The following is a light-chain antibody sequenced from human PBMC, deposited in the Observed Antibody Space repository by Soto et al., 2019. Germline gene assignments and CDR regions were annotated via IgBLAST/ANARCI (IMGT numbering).Light chain of an antibody. CDR3: QQRSNWPT. Sequence: EIVLTQSPATVSLSPGERATLSCRASQSVSSYLAWYQQKPGQAPRLLIYDASNRATGIPARFSGSGSGTDFTLTISSLEPEDFAVYYCQQRSNWPTFGVGTKVEIK. CDR1: QSVSSY. J-gene: IGKJ4*01. V-gene: IGKV3-11*01. CDR2: DAS.